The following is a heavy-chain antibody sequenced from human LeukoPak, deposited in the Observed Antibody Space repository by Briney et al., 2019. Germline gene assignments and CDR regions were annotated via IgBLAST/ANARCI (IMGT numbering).Heavy chain of an antibody. CDR3: ARARGYYGSGTFDY. Sequence: GGSLRLSCAASGFTFSSYAMSWVRQAPGKGLEWVSTISGSGGSTYYADSVKGRFTISRDNSKNTLYLQMNSLRAEDTAVYYCARARGYYGSGTFDYWGQGTLVTVSS. CDR2: ISGSGGST. J-gene: IGHJ4*02. D-gene: IGHD3-10*01. CDR1: GFTFSSYA. V-gene: IGHV3-23*01.